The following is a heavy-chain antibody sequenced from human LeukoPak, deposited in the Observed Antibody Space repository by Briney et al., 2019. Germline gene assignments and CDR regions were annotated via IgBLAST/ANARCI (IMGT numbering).Heavy chain of an antibody. V-gene: IGHV3-30*02. CDR1: GFTFSSYG. J-gene: IGHJ3*02. CDR2: IRYGGSNK. CDR3: AKDLSSSWYWGDAFDI. Sequence: PGGSLRLSCAASGFTFSSYGMHWVRQAPGKGLERVAFIRYGGSNKYYADSVKGRFTISRDNSKNTLYLQMNSLRAEDTAVYYCAKDLSSSWYWGDAFDIWGQGTMVTVSS. D-gene: IGHD6-13*01.